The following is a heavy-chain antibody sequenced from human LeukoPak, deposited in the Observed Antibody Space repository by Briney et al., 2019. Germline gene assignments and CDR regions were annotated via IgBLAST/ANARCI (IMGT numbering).Heavy chain of an antibody. CDR1: GGSISSSSYY. CDR2: INYSGST. CDR3: ARHRGSYYSSFDY. Sequence: SETLSLTCTVSGGSISSSSYYWGWIRQTPGKGLEWIGSINYSGSTYYNPSLKSRVTISVDTSKNQFSLKLSSVTAADTAVYYCARHRGSYYSSFDYWGQGTLVTVSS. D-gene: IGHD1-26*01. V-gene: IGHV4-39*01. J-gene: IGHJ4*02.